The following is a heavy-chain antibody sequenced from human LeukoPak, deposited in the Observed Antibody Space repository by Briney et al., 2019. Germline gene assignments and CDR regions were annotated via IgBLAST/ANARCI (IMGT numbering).Heavy chain of an antibody. CDR3: ARVPTGNDCYYYGMDV. Sequence: GGSPRLSCAASGFTPAVYGMSWGSPTPQKRLESVSGINLNVGGTGYADPVKGRFTISRDNAKNSLYLQINSLRAEDTALYHCARVPTGNDCYYYGMDVWGQGTTVTVSS. V-gene: IGHV3-20*01. J-gene: IGHJ6*02. D-gene: IGHD1-1*01. CDR1: GFTPAVYG. CDR2: INLNVGGT.